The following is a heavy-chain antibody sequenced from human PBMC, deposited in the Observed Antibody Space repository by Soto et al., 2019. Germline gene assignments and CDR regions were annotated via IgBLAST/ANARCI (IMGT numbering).Heavy chain of an antibody. CDR3: ARGTTTVSEYFQH. D-gene: IGHD4-17*01. CDR1: GGSFSGYY. V-gene: IGHV4-34*01. Sequence: PSETLSLTCAVYGGSFSGYYWSWIRQPPGKGLEWIGEINHSGSTNYNPSLKSRVTISVDTSKNQFSLKLSSVTAADTAVYYCARGTTTVSEYFQHWGQGVLVTVSS. J-gene: IGHJ1*01. CDR2: INHSGST.